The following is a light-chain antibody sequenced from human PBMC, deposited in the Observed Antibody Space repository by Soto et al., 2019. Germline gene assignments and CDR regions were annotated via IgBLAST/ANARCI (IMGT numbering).Light chain of an antibody. Sequence: DIQMTQSPSSLSASVGDRVTITCRASQDISNYLAWFQQKPGKAPKLLIYSASSLQSGVPSRFSGRRSGTIFTLTISILHPEDFASYYRQQASSFPLTFGGVTHVEIK. CDR1: QDISNY. CDR2: SAS. J-gene: IGKJ4*01. CDR3: QQASSFPLT. V-gene: IGKV1-12*01.